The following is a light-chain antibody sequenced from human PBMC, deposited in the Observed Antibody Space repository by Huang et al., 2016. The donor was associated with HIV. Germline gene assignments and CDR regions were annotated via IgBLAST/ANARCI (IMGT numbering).Light chain of an antibody. CDR2: EAS. Sequence: DFQMTQSPSTLSAAIGDRVTITCRASQRVSTRLAWYQQKPGKAPRLLIQEASSLESGVPSRFSGSGSGTEFTLTISSLQPDDSATYSCQQYNTFTFGPGTKVDI. CDR3: QQYNTFT. J-gene: IGKJ3*01. V-gene: IGKV1-5*03. CDR1: QRVSTR.